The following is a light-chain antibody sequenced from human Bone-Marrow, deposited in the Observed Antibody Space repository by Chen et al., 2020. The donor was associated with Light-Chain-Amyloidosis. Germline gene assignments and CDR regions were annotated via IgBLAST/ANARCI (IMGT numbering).Light chain of an antibody. Sequence: QSVLTQPPSASGTPGQRVTISCSGGSSNIGSNTVNWYQQLPGTAPKLLIYDNNQRPSGVPDRFSRSTSGTSASLTISGLQSEDEADYYCAPWDDSLNGYVFGSGTKVTVL. CDR2: DNN. J-gene: IGLJ1*01. V-gene: IGLV1-44*01. CDR1: SSNIGSNT. CDR3: APWDDSLNGYV.